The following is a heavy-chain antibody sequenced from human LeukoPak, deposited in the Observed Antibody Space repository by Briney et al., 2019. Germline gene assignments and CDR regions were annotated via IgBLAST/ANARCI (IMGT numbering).Heavy chain of an antibody. Sequence: QPGRSLRLSCAASGFTFSSYGMHWVRQAPGKGLEWVAVIWYDGSNKYYADSVKGRFTISRDNSKNTLYLQMNSLRAEDTAVYYCARDRRPSSPPQYYFDYWGQGTLVTVSS. V-gene: IGHV3-33*01. D-gene: IGHD6-13*01. J-gene: IGHJ4*02. CDR3: ARDRRPSSPPQYYFDY. CDR1: GFTFSSYG. CDR2: IWYDGSNK.